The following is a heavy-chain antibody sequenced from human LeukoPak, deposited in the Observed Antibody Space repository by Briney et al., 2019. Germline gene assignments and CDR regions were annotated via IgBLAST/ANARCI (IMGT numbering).Heavy chain of an antibody. J-gene: IGHJ4*02. CDR3: ARAYDFWSGYLAY. CDR1: GGTFSSYA. D-gene: IGHD3-3*01. CDR2: IIPIFGTA. V-gene: IGHV1-69*05. Sequence: GASVKISCKASGGTFSSYAISRVRQAPGQGLEWMGGIIPIFGTANYAQKFQGRVTITTDESTSTAYMELSSLRSEDTAVYYCARAYDFWSGYLAYWGQGTLVTVSS.